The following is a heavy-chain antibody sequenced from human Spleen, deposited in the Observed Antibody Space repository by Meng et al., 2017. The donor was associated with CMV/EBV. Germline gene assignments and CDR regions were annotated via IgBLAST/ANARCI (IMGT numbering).Heavy chain of an antibody. Sequence: GESLKISCTASGFPLSFFSYEMNWVRQAPGKGPEWLSYISSGGTTIYYADSVKGRFTISRDNAKNSLYLQMNDLRVEDTAVYYCARRFSSSGLYWGQGTLVTVS. CDR3: ARRFSSSGLY. CDR1: GFPLSFFS. J-gene: IGHJ4*02. V-gene: IGHV3-48*03. CDR2: ISSGGTTI. D-gene: IGHD6-6*01.